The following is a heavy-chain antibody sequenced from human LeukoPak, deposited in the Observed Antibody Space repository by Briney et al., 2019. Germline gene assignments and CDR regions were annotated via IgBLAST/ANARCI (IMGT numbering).Heavy chain of an antibody. CDR3: ARGRKAAAAPDY. V-gene: IGHV1-24*01. Sequence: ASVKVSCKVSGYTLTELSMHWVRQAPGKGLEWMGGFDPEDGETIYAQKLQGRVTMTTDTSTSTAYMELRSLRSDDTAVYYCARGRKAAAAPDYWGQGTLVTVSS. D-gene: IGHD6-13*01. CDR1: GYTLTELS. J-gene: IGHJ4*02. CDR2: FDPEDGET.